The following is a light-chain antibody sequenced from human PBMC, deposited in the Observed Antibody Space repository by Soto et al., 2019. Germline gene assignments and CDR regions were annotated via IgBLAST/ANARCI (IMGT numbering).Light chain of an antibody. V-gene: IGKV3-15*01. J-gene: IGKJ4*01. CDR3: QQYNNWPRAT. CDR1: QSISSN. CDR2: RTS. Sequence: EIVMTQSPAPLYVSPGERATLSCRASQSISSNLAWYQQKPGQAPRLLMFRTSSRATGFPARFSGSGSGTEFNLTISSLQSEDFGVYYCQQYNNWPRATFGGGTKVDSK.